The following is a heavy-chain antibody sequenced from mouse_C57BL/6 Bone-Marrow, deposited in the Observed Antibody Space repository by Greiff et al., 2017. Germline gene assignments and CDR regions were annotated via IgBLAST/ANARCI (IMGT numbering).Heavy chain of an antibody. V-gene: IGHV1-39*01. CDR1: GYSFTDYN. J-gene: IGHJ3*01. CDR2: INPNYGTT. CDR3: ARWRRRAY. Sequence: VQLQQSGPELVKPGASVKISCKASGYSFTDYNMNWVKQSNGKSLEWIGVINPNYGTTSYNQKFKGKATLTVDQSSSTAYMKLNSLTSEVSSFYICARWRRRAYWGQGTLVTVSA.